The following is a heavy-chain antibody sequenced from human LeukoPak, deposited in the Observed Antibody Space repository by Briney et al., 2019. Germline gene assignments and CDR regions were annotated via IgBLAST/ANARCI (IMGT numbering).Heavy chain of an antibody. CDR1: GGTFSTYA. CDR2: IIPILGIA. J-gene: IGHJ4*02. V-gene: IGHV1-69*04. D-gene: IGHD6-19*01. Sequence: ASVKASCKASGGTFSTYAISCGPQAPGQGLKWRGRIIPILGIANYAQKFQGRVTITADKSTSTAYIELSSVRSEDTAVYYCATAYSSGWYNYWGQGTLVTVSS. CDR3: ATAYSSGWYNY.